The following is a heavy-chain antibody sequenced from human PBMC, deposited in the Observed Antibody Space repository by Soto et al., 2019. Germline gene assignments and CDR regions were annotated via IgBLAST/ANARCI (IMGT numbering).Heavy chain of an antibody. V-gene: IGHV4-39*01. J-gene: IGHJ4*02. D-gene: IGHD2-15*01. CDR2: IYYTGST. CDR1: GDSISTSAYY. Sequence: SETLSLTCTVSGDSISTSAYYWGWVRQPPGKGLEWVGTIYYTGSTYYNPPLESRVTMSLQTSKNQFSLNLTSVTAADTAVYYCARLGGVIAASDFDYWGEGALVTVSS. CDR3: ARLGGVIAASDFDY.